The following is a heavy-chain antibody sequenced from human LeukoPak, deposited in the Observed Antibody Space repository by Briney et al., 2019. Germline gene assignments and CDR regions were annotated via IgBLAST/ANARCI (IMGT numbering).Heavy chain of an antibody. CDR2: ISSRSTYR. CDR1: GFTFSDYS. D-gene: IGHD3-3*01. J-gene: IGHJ4*02. Sequence: PGGSLRLSCAASGFTFSDYSMNWVRQAPGKGLEWVSSISSRSTYRYYADSVKGRFTISRDNAKNTLYLQMNSLRAEDTAVYYCAKDRAIFGVVIPYYFDYWGQGTLVTVSS. CDR3: AKDRAIFGVVIPYYFDY. V-gene: IGHV3-21*01.